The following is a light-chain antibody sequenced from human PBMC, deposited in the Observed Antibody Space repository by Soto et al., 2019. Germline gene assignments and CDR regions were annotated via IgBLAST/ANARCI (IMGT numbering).Light chain of an antibody. CDR1: QSISGW. CDR3: QQYNTYSPT. Sequence: DIRMTQSPSTLSASVGDRVTITCRASQSISGWLAWYQQRPGKAPKLLIYDASSLESGVPSRFSGSEAETEFTLTINSVQPDDFATYFCQQYNTYSPTFGQGTKVEIK. CDR2: DAS. V-gene: IGKV1-5*01. J-gene: IGKJ1*01.